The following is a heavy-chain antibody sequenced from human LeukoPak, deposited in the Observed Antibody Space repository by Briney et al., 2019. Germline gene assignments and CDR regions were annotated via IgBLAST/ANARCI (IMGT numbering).Heavy chain of an antibody. CDR3: ATDLYDYGDYYYYGMDV. CDR1: GGTFSSYA. J-gene: IGHJ6*02. CDR2: IIPILGIA. D-gene: IGHD4-17*01. V-gene: IGHV1-69*04. Sequence: SVKVSCKASGGTFSSYAISWVRQAPGQGREWMGRIIPILGIANYAQKFQGRVTITADKSTSTAYMELSSLRSEDTAVYYCATDLYDYGDYYYYGMDVWGQGTTVTVSS.